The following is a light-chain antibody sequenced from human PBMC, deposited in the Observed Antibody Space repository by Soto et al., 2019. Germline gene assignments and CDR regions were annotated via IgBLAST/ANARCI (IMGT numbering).Light chain of an antibody. CDR1: QSVSSSY. J-gene: IGKJ5*01. CDR2: DAS. V-gene: IGKV3-20*01. Sequence: EIVLTQSPGTLSLSPGERATLSCRASQSVSSSYLAWYQQKPGQAPRLLIYDASNRATGIPARFSGSGSGTEFTLTISSLKSEDYAVYYCQQYKSWPPITFGQGTRLEIK. CDR3: QQYKSWPPIT.